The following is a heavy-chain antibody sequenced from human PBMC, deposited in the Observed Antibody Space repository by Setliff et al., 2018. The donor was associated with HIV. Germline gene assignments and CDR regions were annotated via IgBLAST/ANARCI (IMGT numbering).Heavy chain of an antibody. CDR2: IFHSAAT. J-gene: IGHJ4*02. CDR3: ARRGAYGYDYFDY. D-gene: IGHD5-12*01. Sequence: SETLSLTCAVSGYSISSGYYWGWIRQPPGKGLEWIGSIFHSAATNYNPSLKSRVTISIDTSKNQFSLKLTSVTAADTAVYYCARRGAYGYDYFDYWGPGILVPSPQ. V-gene: IGHV4-38-2*01. CDR1: GYSISSGYY.